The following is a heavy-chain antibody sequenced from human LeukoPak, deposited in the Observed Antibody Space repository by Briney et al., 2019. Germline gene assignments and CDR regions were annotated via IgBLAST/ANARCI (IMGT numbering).Heavy chain of an antibody. CDR2: IIPIFGIA. V-gene: IGHV1-69*04. J-gene: IGHJ4*02. CDR3: ARDSHYYDSSGYPDY. CDR1: GGTFSSYA. Sequence: ASAKVSCKASGGTFSSYAISWVRQAPGQGLEWMGRIIPIFGIANYAQKFQGRVTITADKSTSTAYMELSSLRSEDTAVYYCARDSHYYDSSGYPDYWGQGTLVTVSS. D-gene: IGHD3-22*01.